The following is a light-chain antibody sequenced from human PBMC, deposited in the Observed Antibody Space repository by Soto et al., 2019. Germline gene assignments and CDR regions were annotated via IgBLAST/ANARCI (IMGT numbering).Light chain of an antibody. Sequence: DIQMTQSPSSLSASVRDRVTITCRASQSISTYLNWYQQKPGKVPKLLIYAASTLQSGVPSRFRGSGSGTDFTLTISSLQPEDFATYYCQQSYNSPWTFAQGTTVEIK. CDR3: QQSYNSPWT. J-gene: IGKJ1*01. V-gene: IGKV1-39*01. CDR2: AAS. CDR1: QSISTY.